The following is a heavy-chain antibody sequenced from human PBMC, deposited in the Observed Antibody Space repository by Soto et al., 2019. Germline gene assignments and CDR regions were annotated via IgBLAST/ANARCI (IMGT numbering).Heavy chain of an antibody. CDR3: ARDPARFGIAAAGKSPIDD. D-gene: IGHD6-13*01. CDR2: ISAYNGNT. J-gene: IGHJ4*02. V-gene: IGHV1-18*01. Sequence: ASVKVSCKASGYTFTSYGISWVRQAPGQGLEWMGWISAYNGNTNYAQKLQGRVTMTTDTSTSTAYMELRSLRSDDTAVYYCARDPARFGIAAAGKSPIDDWGQGTLVTVSS. CDR1: GYTFTSYG.